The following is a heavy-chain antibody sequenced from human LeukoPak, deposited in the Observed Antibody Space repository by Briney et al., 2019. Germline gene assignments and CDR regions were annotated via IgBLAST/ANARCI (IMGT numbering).Heavy chain of an antibody. V-gene: IGHV5-51*01. D-gene: IGHD1-26*01. CDR2: IYPDDTDT. J-gene: IGHJ4*02. CDR3: ARQVRATRVFDY. CDR1: GYSFSSYW. Sequence: GESLKISCKGSGYSFSSYWIGWVRQMPGKGLERMGIIYPDDTDTRYSPSFHGQVTISADKSVNTAYLQWSSLKASDTAMYYCARQVRATRVFDYWGQGTLVTVSS.